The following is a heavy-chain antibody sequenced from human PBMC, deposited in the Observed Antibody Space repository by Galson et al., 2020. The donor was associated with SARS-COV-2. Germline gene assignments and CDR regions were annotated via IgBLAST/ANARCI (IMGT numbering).Heavy chain of an antibody. V-gene: IGHV3-30-3*01. J-gene: IGHJ3*02. Sequence: GGSLRLSCAASGFTFSSYAMHWVRQAPGKGLEWVAVISYDGRNKYYADSVKGRFTISRDNSKNTLYLQMNSLRAEDTAVYYCAGTRSYYYDSSGYYSPVVSDHDAFDIWGQGTMVTVSS. CDR2: ISYDGRNK. CDR1: GFTFSSYA. CDR3: AGTRSYYYDSSGYYSPVVSDHDAFDI. D-gene: IGHD3-22*01.